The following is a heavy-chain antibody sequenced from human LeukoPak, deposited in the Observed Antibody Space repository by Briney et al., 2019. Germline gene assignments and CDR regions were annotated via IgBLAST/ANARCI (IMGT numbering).Heavy chain of an antibody. D-gene: IGHD3-22*01. J-gene: IGHJ6*02. CDR2: IYSGGST. Sequence: GGSLRLSCAASGFTFSSYWMSWVRQAPGKGLEWVSVIYSGGSTYYADSVKGRFTISRDNSKNTLYLQMNSLRAEDTAVYYCARDRTYYYDSSGLAPSGMDVWGQGTTVTVSS. CDR3: ARDRTYYYDSSGLAPSGMDV. CDR1: GFTFSSYW. V-gene: IGHV3-66*01.